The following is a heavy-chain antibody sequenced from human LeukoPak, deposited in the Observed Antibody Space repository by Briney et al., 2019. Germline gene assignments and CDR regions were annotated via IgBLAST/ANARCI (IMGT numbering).Heavy chain of an antibody. Sequence: SETLSLTCTVSGGSISSGGYYWSWIRQPPGKGLEWIGYIYYSGSTNYNPSLKSRVTISVDTSKKQLSLKLSSVTAADTAVYYCARHYDSSGYHLSPFDFWGRGILVTVSS. CDR2: IYYSGST. V-gene: IGHV4-61*08. D-gene: IGHD3-22*01. J-gene: IGHJ4*02. CDR3: ARHYDSSGYHLSPFDF. CDR1: GGSISSGGYY.